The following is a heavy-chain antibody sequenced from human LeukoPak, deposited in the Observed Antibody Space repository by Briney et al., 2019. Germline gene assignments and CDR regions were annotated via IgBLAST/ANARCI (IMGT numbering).Heavy chain of an antibody. CDR1: GGSISSYY. J-gene: IGHJ6*02. CDR3: ARERAIAGYYGMDV. V-gene: IGHV4-59*01. CDR2: IYYSGST. Sequence: SETLSLTCTVSGGSISSYYWSWIRQPPGKGLEWIGYIYYSGSTNYNPSLKSRVTISVDTSKNQFSLKLSSVTAADTAVYYCARERAIAGYYGMDVWGQGTTVTVSS.